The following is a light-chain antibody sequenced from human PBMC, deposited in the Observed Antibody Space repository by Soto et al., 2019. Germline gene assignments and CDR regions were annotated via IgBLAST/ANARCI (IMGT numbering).Light chain of an antibody. J-gene: IGKJ1*01. V-gene: IGKV2-30*02. CDR2: QVS. CDR1: HSLEHSDGTTF. CDR3: FQGTRWPWR. Sequence: DVVMTQSPLSLPVTLGQSASISCRASHSLEHSDGTTFLNWLQQRPGQSPRRLIYQVSNRDSGVPDRCSGRGAGIDVTLKISRVEGEDVGVYYCFQGTRWPWRSGQGTKVEI.